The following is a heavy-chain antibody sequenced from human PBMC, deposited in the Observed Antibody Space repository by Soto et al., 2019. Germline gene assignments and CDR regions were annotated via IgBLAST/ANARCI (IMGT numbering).Heavy chain of an antibody. Sequence: QLQLQESGSGLVKPSQTLSLTCAVSGGSISSGGYSWSWIRQPPGKGLEWIGYIYHSGSTYYNPSRKSRVTISVDRSKNQFSLTLSSVTAAETAVYYCARGMTTVTALDYWGQGNLVTVSS. J-gene: IGHJ4*02. CDR1: GGSISSGGYS. D-gene: IGHD4-4*01. CDR2: IYHSGST. CDR3: ARGMTTVTALDY. V-gene: IGHV4-30-2*01.